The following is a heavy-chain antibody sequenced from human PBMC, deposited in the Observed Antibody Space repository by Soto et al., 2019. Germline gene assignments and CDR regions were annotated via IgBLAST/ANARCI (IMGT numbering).Heavy chain of an antibody. CDR2: ISAHNGNT. CDR3: ARGRYGDY. J-gene: IGHJ4*02. D-gene: IGHD1-1*01. CDR1: GYTFTSYG. V-gene: IGHV1-18*01. Sequence: QVHLVQSGAEVKKPGASVKVSCKASGYTFTSYGITWVRQAPGQGREWRGWISAHNGNTDYAQKLQGRVIVTRDTATSTAYMELRGLRAEDTAVYYCARGRYGDYWGQGARVTVSS.